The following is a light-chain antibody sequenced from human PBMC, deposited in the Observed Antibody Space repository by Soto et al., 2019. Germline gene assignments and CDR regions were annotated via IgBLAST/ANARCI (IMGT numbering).Light chain of an antibody. J-gene: IGKJ4*01. CDR3: QQRSNWPLT. Sequence: EIVMTQSPATLSASPGERASLSCRASESVRTSLAWYQQKPGQAPRLLIYGASNRATGIPDRFSGSGSGTDFTLTISRLEPEDFAVYYCQQRSNWPLTFGGGTKVDIK. CDR2: GAS. CDR1: ESVRTS. V-gene: IGKV3D-20*02.